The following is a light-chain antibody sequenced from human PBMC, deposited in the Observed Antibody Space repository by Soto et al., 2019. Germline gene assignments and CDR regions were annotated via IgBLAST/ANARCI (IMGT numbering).Light chain of an antibody. CDR2: GVS. V-gene: IGKV3-20*01. Sequence: EIVLTQSPGTLSLSPGERATLSCRASQTVSSSYLAWYQQKAGQAPRLLIYGVSSRATGIPDRFSGSGSGTDFTLTISSLEPEDFAVYFCQEYDSSLRTFGQGTKVEFK. J-gene: IGKJ1*01. CDR3: QEYDSSLRT. CDR1: QTVSSSY.